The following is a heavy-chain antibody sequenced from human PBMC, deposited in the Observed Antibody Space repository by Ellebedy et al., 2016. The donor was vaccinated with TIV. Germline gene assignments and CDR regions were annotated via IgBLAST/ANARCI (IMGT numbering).Heavy chain of an antibody. CDR1: GYTLTELS. V-gene: IGHV1-24*01. D-gene: IGHD6-19*01. Sequence: ASVKVSXXVSGYTLTELSMHWVRQAPGKGLEWMGGFDPEDGETIYAQKFQGRVTMTEDTSTDTAYMELSSLRSEDTAVYYCARASAVAAPLPDPWGQGTLVTVSS. CDR2: FDPEDGET. CDR3: ARASAVAAPLPDP. J-gene: IGHJ5*02.